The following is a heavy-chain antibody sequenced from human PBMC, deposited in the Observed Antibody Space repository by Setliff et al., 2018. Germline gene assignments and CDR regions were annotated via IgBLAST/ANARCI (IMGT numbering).Heavy chain of an antibody. V-gene: IGHV4-34*01. D-gene: IGHD6-6*01. J-gene: IGHJ5*02. CDR1: GGSFSGYY. CDR2: INHSGST. CDR3: ARHVLGYSSSYNWFDP. Sequence: KTSETLSLTCAVYGGSFSGYYWSWIRQPPGKGLEWIGEINHSGSTNYNPSLKSRVTISLDMSKNQFSLKLSSVTAADTAMYCCARHVLGYSSSYNWFDPWGQGTLVTVSS.